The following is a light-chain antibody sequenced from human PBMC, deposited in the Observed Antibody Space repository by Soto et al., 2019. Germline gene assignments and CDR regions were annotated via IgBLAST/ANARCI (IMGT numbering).Light chain of an antibody. CDR1: QNVGSN. Sequence: EIVMTQSPATQSVSPGERVTLSCRASQNVGSNLAWFQQKPGQAPRLLIYGASSRATGIPDRFSGSGSGTDFTLTISRLEPEDFAVYYCQQYGSSRWTFGQGTKVDIK. V-gene: IGKV3-20*01. J-gene: IGKJ1*01. CDR3: QQYGSSRWT. CDR2: GAS.